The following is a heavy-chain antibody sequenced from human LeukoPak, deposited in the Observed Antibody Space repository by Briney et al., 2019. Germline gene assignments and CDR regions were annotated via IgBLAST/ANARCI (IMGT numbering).Heavy chain of an antibody. D-gene: IGHD1-20*01. CDR1: GGSFSSGSYY. CDR2: IYYSGST. CDR3: ARDRSNWNDVPDYYYYGMDV. J-gene: IGHJ6*02. V-gene: IGHV4-61*01. Sequence: SETLSLTCTVSGGSFSSGSYYWSWIRQPPGKGLEWIGYIYYSGSTNYNPSLKSRVTISVDTSKNQFSLKLSSVTAADTAVYYCARDRSNWNDVPDYYYYGMDVWGQGTTVTVSS.